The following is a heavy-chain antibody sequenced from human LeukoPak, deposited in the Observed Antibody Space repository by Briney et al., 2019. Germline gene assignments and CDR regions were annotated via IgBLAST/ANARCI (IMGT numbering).Heavy chain of an antibody. V-gene: IGHV4-34*01. CDR2: IRDHGGT. CDR3: VRMSHCSSTSCYGYYYYYFMDV. CDR1: GGSFTGYY. D-gene: IGHD2-2*01. J-gene: IGHJ6*03. Sequence: SETLSLTCDIYGGSFTGYYWSWIRQPPGMGLEWIGEIRDHGGTNYNPSLKSRVTISGDTSKSQFSLKLSSVTAADTAVYYCVRMSHCSSTSCYGYYYYYFMDVWGKGTTVTVSS.